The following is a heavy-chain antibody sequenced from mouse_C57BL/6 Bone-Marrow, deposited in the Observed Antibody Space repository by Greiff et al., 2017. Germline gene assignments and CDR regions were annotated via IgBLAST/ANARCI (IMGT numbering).Heavy chain of an antibody. D-gene: IGHD1-1*01. CDR1: GFSLSTSGMG. V-gene: IGHV8-12*01. Sequence: VKLMESGPGILQSSQTLSLTCSFSGFSLSTSGMGVSWIRQPSGKGLEWLAHIYWDDDKRYNPSLKSRLTISKDTSRNQVFLKITSVDTADTATYYCAHSYYYGSRDYWGQGTLVTVSA. CDR3: AHSYYYGSRDY. J-gene: IGHJ3*01. CDR2: IYWDDDK.